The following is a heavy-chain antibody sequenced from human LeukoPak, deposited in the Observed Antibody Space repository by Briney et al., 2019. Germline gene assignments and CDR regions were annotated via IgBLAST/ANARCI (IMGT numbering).Heavy chain of an antibody. J-gene: IGHJ5*02. CDR1: GGTFSSYA. V-gene: IGHV1-69*05. CDR2: IIPIFGTA. Sequence: ASVKVSCKASGGTFSSYAISWVRQAPGQGLEWMGGIIPIFGTANYAQKFQGRVTITTDESTSTAYMELSSLRSEGTAVYYCARDRLDSSGYYYEMGFDPWGQGTLVTVSS. D-gene: IGHD3-22*01. CDR3: ARDRLDSSGYYYEMGFDP.